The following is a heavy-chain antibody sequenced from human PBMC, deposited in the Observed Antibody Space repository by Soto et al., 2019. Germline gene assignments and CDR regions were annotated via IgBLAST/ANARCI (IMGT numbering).Heavy chain of an antibody. V-gene: IGHV1-18*01. J-gene: IGHJ5*02. CDR1: GYTFTSYV. Sequence: ASVKVSCKASGYTFTSYVISWVRQAPGQGLEWMGWISAYNGNTNYAQKLQGRVTMTTDTSTSTAYMELRSLTFDDTAVYFCAKADIPDNLFDPWGQGTLVNVSS. CDR3: AKADIPDNLFDP. D-gene: IGHD2-15*01. CDR2: ISAYNGNT.